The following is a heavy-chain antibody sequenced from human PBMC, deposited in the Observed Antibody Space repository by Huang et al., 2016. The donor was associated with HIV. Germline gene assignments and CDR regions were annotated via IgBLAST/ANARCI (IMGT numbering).Heavy chain of an antibody. J-gene: IGHJ6*02. V-gene: IGHV4-34*01. CDR1: DRSFSRYY. CDR2: ISKSGSI. CDR3: ARAPAGNDYSLYNYYGLDI. D-gene: IGHD2-15*01. Sequence: QGRLQQWGAGLLKPSETLSLTCAVYDRSFSRYYWTWVRQPPGKGLEWIGEISKSGSINDNASRESLVTISGDTSKNQFSLRLTSVTAADTATYFCARAPAGNDYSLYNYYGLDIWGQGTTVTVSS.